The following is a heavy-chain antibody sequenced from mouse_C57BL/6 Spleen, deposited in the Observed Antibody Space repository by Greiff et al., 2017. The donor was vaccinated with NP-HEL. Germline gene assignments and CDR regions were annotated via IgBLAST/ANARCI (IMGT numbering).Heavy chain of an antibody. CDR1: GFTFSDYG. CDR2: ISSGSSTI. D-gene: IGHD1-1*01. Sequence: DVQLVESGGGLVKPGGSLKLSCAASGFTFSDYGMHWVRQAPEKGLEWVAYISSGSSTIYYADTVKGRFTISRDNAKNTLFLQMTSLRSEDTAMYYCARPTVVPYAMDYWGQGTSVTVSS. V-gene: IGHV5-17*01. J-gene: IGHJ4*01. CDR3: ARPTVVPYAMDY.